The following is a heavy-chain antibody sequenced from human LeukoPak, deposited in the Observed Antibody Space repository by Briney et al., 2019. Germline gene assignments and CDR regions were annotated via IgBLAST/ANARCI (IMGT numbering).Heavy chain of an antibody. D-gene: IGHD3-22*01. CDR1: GVSFSKYW. Sequence: GGSLRLSCAASGVSFSKYWMSWVRQAPGKGLEWVANIKEDGGEKYYVESVKGRFTISRDNAKNSLYLQMNSLRAEDTAVYFCATYDRTGYPKDYWGQGTLVTVSS. V-gene: IGHV3-7*01. J-gene: IGHJ4*02. CDR3: ATYDRTGYPKDY. CDR2: IKEDGGEK.